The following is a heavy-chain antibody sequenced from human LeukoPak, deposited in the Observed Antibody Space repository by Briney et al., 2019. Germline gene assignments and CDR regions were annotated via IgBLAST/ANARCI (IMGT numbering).Heavy chain of an antibody. D-gene: IGHD5-18*01. CDR1: GFTFRSYG. CDR3: ARDPVSTAMPNY. V-gene: IGHV3-33*01. Sequence: GGSLRLSCVASGFTFRSYGMHWVRQAPGKGLEWVAVIWNDGSNKYYADSVKGRFTISRDNAKNSLYLQMNSLRAEDTAVYYCARDPVSTAMPNYWGQGTLVTVSS. J-gene: IGHJ4*02. CDR2: IWNDGSNK.